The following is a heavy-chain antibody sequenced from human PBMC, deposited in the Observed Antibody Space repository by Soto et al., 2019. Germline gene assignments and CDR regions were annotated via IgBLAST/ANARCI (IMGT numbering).Heavy chain of an antibody. Sequence: QVQLVESGGGVVQPGRSLRLSCAASGFTFSSYAMHWVRQAPGKGLEWVAVISYDGSNKYYADSVKGRFTISRDNSKNTRYLQMNSLRAEDTAVYYCARDIGGGGWGFGEWNRTPPDYWGQGTLVTVSS. J-gene: IGHJ4*02. CDR2: ISYDGSNK. V-gene: IGHV3-30-3*01. CDR1: GFTFSSYA. D-gene: IGHD3-10*01. CDR3: ARDIGGGGWGFGEWNRTPPDY.